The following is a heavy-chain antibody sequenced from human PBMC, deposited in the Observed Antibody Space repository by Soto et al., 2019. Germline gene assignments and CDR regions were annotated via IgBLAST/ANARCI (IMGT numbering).Heavy chain of an antibody. CDR3: ARGHCNGGDCPNWFDT. J-gene: IGHJ5*02. D-gene: IGHD2-21*02. CDR2: VYYNGNT. V-gene: IGHV4-31*02. CDR1: GGSFSSGGYY. Sequence: LSLTCFVSGGSFSSGGYYWSWIRQRPGKALEYIGYVYYNGNTFYNPSLKSRVIISVDTSQNQFSLKLTSVTAADTAVYYCARGHCNGGDCPNWFDTWGQGTQVTVSS.